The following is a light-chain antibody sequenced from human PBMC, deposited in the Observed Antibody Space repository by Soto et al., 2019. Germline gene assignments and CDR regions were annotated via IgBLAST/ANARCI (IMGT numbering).Light chain of an antibody. V-gene: IGKV2-30*01. CDR1: RSLIYTDGNTY. CDR3: MQGTHWPYT. CDR2: KVS. J-gene: IGKJ2*01. Sequence: EVVMTQSPLSLPVTLGQPASISCRASRSLIYTDGNTYLNWFHQRPGQSPRRLSSKVSNRDSGVTDRFSGSGSGTDFTLKISRVEAEDVGVYYCMQGTHWPYTFGQGTKLEIK.